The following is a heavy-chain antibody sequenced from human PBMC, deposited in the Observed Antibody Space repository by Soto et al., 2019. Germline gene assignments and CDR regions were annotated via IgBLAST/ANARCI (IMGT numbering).Heavy chain of an antibody. Sequence: QITLKESGPSLVKPTQTLTLTCTFSGLSLSTGGVGVGWIRQPPGKALAWLALIYWDDDKRYSPSLRSRPTVTKATSNIQVVLTMTNMDPVDTATYYCAHSRCGGDCLQSYSSHYYYGMEVWGQGTTVTVCS. D-gene: IGHD2-21*02. CDR2: IYWDDDK. CDR1: GLSLSTGGVG. CDR3: AHSRCGGDCLQSYSSHYYYGMEV. V-gene: IGHV2-5*02. J-gene: IGHJ6*02.